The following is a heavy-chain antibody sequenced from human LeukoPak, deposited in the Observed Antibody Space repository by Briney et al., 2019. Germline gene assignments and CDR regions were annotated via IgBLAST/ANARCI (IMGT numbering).Heavy chain of an antibody. CDR3: VRDYQFIQEV. J-gene: IGHJ6*02. V-gene: IGHV3-74*01. Sequence: GGSLRPSCVASGFTFSNYWMLWVRQAPGKGLMWVSLISTDGKSTRYAESVKGRFTISRDNAKNALYLQMDILRVEDTALYFCVRDYQFIQEVWGQGTTVTVSS. CDR1: GFTFSNYW. D-gene: IGHD2-2*01. CDR2: ISTDGKST.